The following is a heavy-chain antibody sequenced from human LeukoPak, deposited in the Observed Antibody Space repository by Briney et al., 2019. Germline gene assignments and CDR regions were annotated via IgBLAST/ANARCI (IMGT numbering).Heavy chain of an antibody. V-gene: IGHV4-39*07. D-gene: IGHD6-19*01. CDR1: GGSISSSSFY. CDR3: GLKRISGWSYYGMDV. CDR2: IYYSGST. J-gene: IGHJ6*02. Sequence: SETLSLTCTVSGGSISSSSFYWGWIRQPPGKGLEWIGSIYYSGSTYYNPSLKSRVTISVDTSKNQFSLKLSSVTAADTAVYYCGLKRISGWSYYGMDVWGQGTTVTVSS.